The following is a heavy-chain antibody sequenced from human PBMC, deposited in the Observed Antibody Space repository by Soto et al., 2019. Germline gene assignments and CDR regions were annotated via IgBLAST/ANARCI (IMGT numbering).Heavy chain of an antibody. Sequence: GGSLRLSCAASGFTVGSNYMSWVRQAPGKGLEWVSVIYSEGTPYYADSVKGRFTISRENSNNTLYLHMNNLRAEDTAVYYCARSTYYDILTGAYYYYAMDVWGQGTTVTVSS. CDR1: GFTVGSNY. CDR2: IYSEGTP. CDR3: ARSTYYDILTGAYYYYAMDV. D-gene: IGHD3-9*01. V-gene: IGHV3-53*01. J-gene: IGHJ6*02.